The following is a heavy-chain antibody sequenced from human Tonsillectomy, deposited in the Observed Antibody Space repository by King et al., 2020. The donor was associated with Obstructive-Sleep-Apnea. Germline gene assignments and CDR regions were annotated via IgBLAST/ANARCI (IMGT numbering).Heavy chain of an antibody. J-gene: IGHJ3*02. CDR1: GGSFSGYY. CDR2: INHSGST. D-gene: IGHD3-9*01. Sequence: VQLQQWGAGLLKPSETLSLTCAVYGGSFSGYYWSWIRQPPGKGLEWIGEINHSGSTNYNPSLKSRVTSSVDTSKNQFSLKLSSVSAADTAVYYCARGPAFLTGLSSCAFDIWGQGTMVTVSS. CDR3: ARGPAFLTGLSSCAFDI. V-gene: IGHV4-34*01.